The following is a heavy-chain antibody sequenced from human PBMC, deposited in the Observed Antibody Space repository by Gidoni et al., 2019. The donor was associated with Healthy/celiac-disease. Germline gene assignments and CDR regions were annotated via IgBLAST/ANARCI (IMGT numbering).Heavy chain of an antibody. Sequence: QVQTVQSGAAVNKAGASVKVSGKASGYTFTSYAMHWVRQAPGQRLEWMGWINAGNGNTKYSQKFQGRVTITRDTSASTAYMELSSLRSEDTAVYYCARDSLLYDILTGIDYWGQGTLVTVSS. J-gene: IGHJ4*02. D-gene: IGHD3-9*01. CDR2: INAGNGNT. CDR1: GYTFTSYA. CDR3: ARDSLLYDILTGIDY. V-gene: IGHV1-3*01.